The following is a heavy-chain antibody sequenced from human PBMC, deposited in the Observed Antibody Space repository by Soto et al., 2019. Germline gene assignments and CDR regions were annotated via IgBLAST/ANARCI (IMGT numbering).Heavy chain of an antibody. CDR2: IYNDGTYS. J-gene: IGHJ4*02. V-gene: IGHV3-74*01. Sequence: GGSLRLSCAASGFTFSSYAMSWVRQSPGKGLVWISRIYNDGTYSDYADSVRGRFTISRDNVNDTLYLQMNNLRAEDSGLYYCTRGPRPISTGTGAYWGQGTLVTVSS. D-gene: IGHD3-10*01. CDR3: TRGPRPISTGTGAY. CDR1: GFTFSSYA.